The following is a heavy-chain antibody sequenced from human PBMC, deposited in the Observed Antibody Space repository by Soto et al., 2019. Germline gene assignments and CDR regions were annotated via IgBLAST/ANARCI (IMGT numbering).Heavy chain of an antibody. CDR3: ARGSSLDGSYVLRYYYYYGMDV. D-gene: IGHD3-16*01. Sequence: GASVKVSCKASGVTFSSYAISWVRQAPGQGLEWMGGIIPIFGTANYAQKFQGRVTITADESTSTAYMELSSLRSEDTAVYYCARGSSLDGSYVLRYYYYYGMDVWGQGTTVTVSS. CDR1: GVTFSSYA. J-gene: IGHJ6*02. CDR2: IIPIFGTA. V-gene: IGHV1-69*13.